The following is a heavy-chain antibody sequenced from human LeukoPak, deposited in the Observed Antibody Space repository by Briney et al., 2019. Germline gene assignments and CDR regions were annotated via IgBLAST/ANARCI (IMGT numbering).Heavy chain of an antibody. V-gene: IGHV4-34*01. CDR1: GGSFSGYY. Sequence: SETLSLTCAVYGGSFSGYYWSWIRQPPGKGLEWIGEINHSGSTNYDSSLKSRVTISVDTSKNQFSLKLRSVTAADTAVYYCARGQGAIAAAGTRWFDPWGKGTLVTVSS. J-gene: IGHJ5*02. CDR2: INHSGST. CDR3: ARGQGAIAAAGTRWFDP. D-gene: IGHD6-13*01.